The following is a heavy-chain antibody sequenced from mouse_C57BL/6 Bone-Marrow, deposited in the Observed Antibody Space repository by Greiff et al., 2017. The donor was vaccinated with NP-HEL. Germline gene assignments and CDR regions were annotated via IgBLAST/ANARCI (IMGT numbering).Heavy chain of an antibody. CDR1: GFTFSSYT. D-gene: IGHD1-1*01. Sequence: EVKLMESGGGLVKPGGSLKLSCAASGFTFSSYTMSWVRQTPEKRLEWVATISGGGGNTYYPDSVKGRFTISRDNAKNTLYLQMSSLRSEDTALYYCARPYYGSSLWYFDVWGTGTTVTVSS. CDR3: ARPYYGSSLWYFDV. CDR2: ISGGGGNT. V-gene: IGHV5-9*01. J-gene: IGHJ1*03.